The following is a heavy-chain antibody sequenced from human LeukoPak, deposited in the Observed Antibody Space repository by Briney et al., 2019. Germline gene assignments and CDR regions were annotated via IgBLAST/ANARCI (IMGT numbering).Heavy chain of an antibody. Sequence: PSETLSLTCAVYGGSFSGYYWSWIRQPPGKGLEWTGEINHSGSTNYNPSLKSRVTISVDTSKNQFSLKLSSVTAADTAVYYCARHNGYYPYYFDYWGQGTLVTVSS. V-gene: IGHV4-34*01. CDR1: GGSFSGYY. CDR3: ARHNGYYPYYFDY. J-gene: IGHJ4*02. D-gene: IGHD3-22*01. CDR2: INHSGST.